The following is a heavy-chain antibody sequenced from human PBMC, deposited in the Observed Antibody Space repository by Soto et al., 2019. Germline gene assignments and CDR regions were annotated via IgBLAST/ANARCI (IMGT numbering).Heavy chain of an antibody. CDR3: ATVPIAEGAFDI. CDR2: ISAYNGNT. J-gene: IGHJ3*02. Sequence: ASVKVSCKASGYTFTSYGISWVRQAPGQGLEWMGWISAYNGNTNYAQKLQGRVTMTTNTSTSTAYMELSSLRSEDTAVYYWATVPIAEGAFDIWGQGTMVTVSS. V-gene: IGHV1-18*01. CDR1: GYTFTSYG. D-gene: IGHD2-15*01.